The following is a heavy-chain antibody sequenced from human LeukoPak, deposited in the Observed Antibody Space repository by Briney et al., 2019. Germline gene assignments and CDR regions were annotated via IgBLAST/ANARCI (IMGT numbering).Heavy chain of an antibody. CDR1: GFTFSSYG. CDR2: ISGSGGST. CDR3: AKGIAVAGTTFDY. V-gene: IGHV3-23*01. J-gene: IGHJ4*02. D-gene: IGHD6-19*01. Sequence: GGTLRLSCAASGFTFSSYGMSWVRQAPGKGLEWVSAISGSGGSTYYADSVKGRFTISRDNAKNSLYLQMNSLRAEDTALYYCAKGIAVAGTTFDYWGQGTLVTVSS.